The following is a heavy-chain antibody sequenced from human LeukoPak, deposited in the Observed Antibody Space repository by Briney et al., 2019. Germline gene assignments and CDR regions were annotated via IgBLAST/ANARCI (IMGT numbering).Heavy chain of an antibody. CDR1: GYSFTSYW. CDR3: ARFYDSSGYYYGGTNWFDP. V-gene: IGHV5-51*01. J-gene: IGHJ5*02. CDR2: IYPGDSDT. D-gene: IGHD3-22*01. Sequence: GASLQISCKGSGYSFTSYWIGWVRQLPGKGLEWMGIIYPGDSDTRYSPSFQGQVTISADKSISTAYLQWSSLKASDTAMYYCARFYDSSGYYYGGTNWFDPWGQGTLVTVSS.